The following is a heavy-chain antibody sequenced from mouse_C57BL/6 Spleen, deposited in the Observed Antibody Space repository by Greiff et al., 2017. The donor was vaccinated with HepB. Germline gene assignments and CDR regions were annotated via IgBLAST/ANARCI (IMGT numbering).Heavy chain of an antibody. Sequence: QVQLQQSGAELVRPGASVTLSCKASGYTFTDYEMHWVKQTPVHGLEWIGAIDPETGGTAYNQKFKGKAILTADKSSSTAYMELRSLTSEDSAVYYCTSRQLGRRGAMDYWGQGTSVTVSS. D-gene: IGHD4-1*02. CDR2: IDPETGGT. CDR1: GYTFTDYE. J-gene: IGHJ4*01. V-gene: IGHV1-15*01. CDR3: TSRQLGRRGAMDY.